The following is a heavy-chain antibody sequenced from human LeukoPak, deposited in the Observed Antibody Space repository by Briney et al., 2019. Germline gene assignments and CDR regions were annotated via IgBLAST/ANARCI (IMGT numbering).Heavy chain of an antibody. J-gene: IGHJ3*02. V-gene: IGHV1-69*05. CDR2: IIPLFGTA. D-gene: IGHD3-9*01. Sequence: ASVKVSCKASGGTFSSYAISWVRQAPGQGLEWMGGIIPLFGTANYAQKFQGRVTITTDESTSTAYMELSSLRSEDTAVYYCARSVHYDISHHPYAIDIWGQGTMVTVSS. CDR1: GGTFSSYA. CDR3: ARSVHYDISHHPYAIDI.